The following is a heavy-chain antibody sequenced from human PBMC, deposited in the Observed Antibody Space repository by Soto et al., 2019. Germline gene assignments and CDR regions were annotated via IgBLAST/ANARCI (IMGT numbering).Heavy chain of an antibody. CDR2: INAGNGNT. Sequence: GASVKVSCKASGYTFTSYAMHWGRQAPGQRLEWMGWINAGNGNTKYSQKFQGRVTITRDTSASTAYMELSSLRSEDTAVYYCARALNCISTSCKYNLFDPWGQGTLVTVSS. CDR3: ARALNCISTSCKYNLFDP. V-gene: IGHV1-3*01. D-gene: IGHD2-2*01. J-gene: IGHJ5*02. CDR1: GYTFTSYA.